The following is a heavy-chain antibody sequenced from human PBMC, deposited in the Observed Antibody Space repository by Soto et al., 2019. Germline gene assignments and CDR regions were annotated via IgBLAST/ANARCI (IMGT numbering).Heavy chain of an antibody. CDR2: SSAYDGNT. CDR3: ARGGYYDSSGSRNYYYYGMNV. V-gene: IGHV1-18*01. J-gene: IGHJ6*02. D-gene: IGHD3-22*01. Sequence: QAQLMQSGAGVKKPGASVKVSCKASGYTFTSYGIDWVRQGPGQGLEWLGWSSAYDGNTKYAQILQGRVSLTTDTSTNTAYIELRSLRSDDTAMYFCARGGYYDSSGSRNYYYYGMNVWGQGTTVTVSS. CDR1: GYTFTSYG.